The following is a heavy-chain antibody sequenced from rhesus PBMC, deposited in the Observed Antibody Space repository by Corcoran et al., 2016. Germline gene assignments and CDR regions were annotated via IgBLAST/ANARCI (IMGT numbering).Heavy chain of an antibody. CDR2: ISGSSGST. V-gene: IGHV4-99*02. J-gene: IGHJ4*01. D-gene: IGHD2-15*01. CDR1: CYSISSGYY. Sequence: QVQLQESGPGLVKPSETLSLTCAVSCYSISSGYYWGWIRQPPGKGLEYIGDISGSSGSTYYNPSLKSRVAISKDTSKNQFSLKLSSVTAADTAVYYCARESDRGGRLTAPLDYWGQGVLVTVSS. CDR3: ARESDRGGRLTAPLDY.